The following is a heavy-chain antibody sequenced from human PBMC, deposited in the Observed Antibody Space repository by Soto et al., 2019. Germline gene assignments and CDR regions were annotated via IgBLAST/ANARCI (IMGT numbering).Heavy chain of an antibody. V-gene: IGHV5-10-1*01. Sequence: PGESLKISCQVSGYTFTAYWISWVRQMPGKGLEWIARIDPGDSYTKYSPSFQGHVTISVDKSIGTAYLQWSSLKASDTAIYYCARYDFWSGYYVDYWGQGTLVTVSS. CDR2: IDPGDSYT. J-gene: IGHJ4*02. CDR1: GYTFTAYW. CDR3: ARYDFWSGYYVDY. D-gene: IGHD3-3*01.